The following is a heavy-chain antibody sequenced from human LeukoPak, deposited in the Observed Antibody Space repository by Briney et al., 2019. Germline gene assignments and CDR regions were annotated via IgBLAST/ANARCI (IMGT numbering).Heavy chain of an antibody. CDR2: IIPIFGTA. D-gene: IGHD3-16*01. V-gene: IGHV1-69*05. CDR3: ARARGWGDTHYYFDY. CDR1: GGTFSSYA. J-gene: IGHJ4*02. Sequence: GSSAKVSCKASGGTFSSYAISWVRQAPGQGLEWMGRIIPIFGTANYAQKFQGRVTITTDESTSTAYMELSSLRSEDTAVYYCARARGWGDTHYYFDYWGKGTRVTVSS.